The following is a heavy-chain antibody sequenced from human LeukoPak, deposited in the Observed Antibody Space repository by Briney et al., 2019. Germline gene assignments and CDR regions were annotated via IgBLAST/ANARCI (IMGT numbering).Heavy chain of an antibody. V-gene: IGHV4-59*01. CDR3: ARHLGRDGYNYHFDY. Sequence: SETLSLTCTVSGGSISSYYWSWNRQPPGKGLEWIGYIYYSGSTNYNPSLKSRVTISVDTSKNQFSLKLSSVTAADTAVYYCARHLGRDGYNYHFDYWGQGTLVTVSS. CDR2: IYYSGST. J-gene: IGHJ4*02. D-gene: IGHD5-24*01. CDR1: GGSISSYY.